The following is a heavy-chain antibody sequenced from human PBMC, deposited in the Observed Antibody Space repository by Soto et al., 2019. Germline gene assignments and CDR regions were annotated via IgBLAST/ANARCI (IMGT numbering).Heavy chain of an antibody. Sequence: GSLRLSCATSGFPFNNAWLSWVRQAPGKGLEWVGRIKNKADGGTTDYAEAVKGRFTISRDDAKNTLDLQMDSLKTEDTAVYYCTTTGYSGTDLWGQGTLVTVSS. J-gene: IGHJ4*02. CDR2: IKNKADGGTT. V-gene: IGHV3-15*01. CDR1: GFPFNNAW. CDR3: TTTGYSGTDL. D-gene: IGHD1-26*01.